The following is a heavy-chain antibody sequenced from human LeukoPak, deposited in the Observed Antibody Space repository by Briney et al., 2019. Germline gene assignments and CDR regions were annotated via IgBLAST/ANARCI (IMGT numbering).Heavy chain of an antibody. CDR1: GGSISSNNYY. CDR2: INHSGST. J-gene: IGHJ4*02. D-gene: IGHD3-10*01. Sequence: SETLSLTCTVSGGSISSNNYYWSWIRQPPGKGLEWIGEINHSGSTNYNPSLKSRVTISVDTSKNQFSLKLSSVTAADTAVYYCARGRVRFVYWGQGTLVTVSS. CDR3: ARGRVRFVY. V-gene: IGHV4-39*07.